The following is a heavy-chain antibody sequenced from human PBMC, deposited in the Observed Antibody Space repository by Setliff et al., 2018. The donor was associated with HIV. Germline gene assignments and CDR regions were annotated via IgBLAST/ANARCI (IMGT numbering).Heavy chain of an antibody. J-gene: IGHJ4*02. V-gene: IGHV4-34*01. CDR2: VTHSGTT. Sequence: ASETLSLTCAVYGGSFSGFYWTFIRQSPGKGLEWIGEVTHSGTTTYDPSLKRRITISVDTSKNQFSLKLTSVTAADMGVYYCARGRKRTLAVSGTRYFDFWGQGTLVTVS. CDR3: ARGRKRTLAVSGTRYFDF. D-gene: IGHD6-19*01. CDR1: GGSFSGFY.